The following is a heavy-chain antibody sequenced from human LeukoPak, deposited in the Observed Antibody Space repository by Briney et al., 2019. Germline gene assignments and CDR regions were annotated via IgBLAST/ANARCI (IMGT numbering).Heavy chain of an antibody. Sequence: PSQTLSLTCAVSGGSISSSSYYWGWIRQPPGKGLEWIGSIYYSGSTYYNPSLKSRVTISVDTSKNQFSLKLSSVTAADTAVYYCASLRDPYYDILTGYFPFDYWGQGTLVTVSS. CDR2: IYYSGST. J-gene: IGHJ4*02. D-gene: IGHD3-9*01. CDR3: ASLRDPYYDILTGYFPFDY. V-gene: IGHV4-39*01. CDR1: GGSISSSSYY.